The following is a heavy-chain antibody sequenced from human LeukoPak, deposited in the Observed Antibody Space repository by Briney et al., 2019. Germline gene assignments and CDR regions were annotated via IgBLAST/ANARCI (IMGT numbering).Heavy chain of an antibody. CDR3: ARYISGDGFDI. CDR1: GYTFTSYD. V-gene: IGHV1-8*01. Sequence: ASVKVSCKASGYTFTSYDIVWVQQATGQGPEWMGWMNLYNGDTAYGQKFQGRLSFTRDISISTAYMELSSLRFEDTAVYYCARYISGDGFDIWGQGTVVTVSS. J-gene: IGHJ3*02. D-gene: IGHD1-26*01. CDR2: MNLYNGDT.